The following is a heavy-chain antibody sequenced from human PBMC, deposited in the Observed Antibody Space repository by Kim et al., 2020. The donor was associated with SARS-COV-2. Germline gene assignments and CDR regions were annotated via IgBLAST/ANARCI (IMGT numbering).Heavy chain of an antibody. J-gene: IGHJ4*02. Sequence: SQTLSITCAISGDSVSSNSAAWNWIRQSPSRGLEWLGRTYYRSKWYNDYAVSVKSRITINPDTSKNQFSLQLNSVTPEDTAVYYCARESGYSYGEKVVFDYWGQGTLVTVSS. CDR1: GDSVSSNSAA. V-gene: IGHV6-1*01. CDR3: ARESGYSYGEKVVFDY. D-gene: IGHD5-18*01. CDR2: TYYRSKWYN.